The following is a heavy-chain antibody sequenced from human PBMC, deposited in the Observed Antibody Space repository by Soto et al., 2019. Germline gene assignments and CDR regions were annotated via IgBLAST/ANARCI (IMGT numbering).Heavy chain of an antibody. CDR1: GFTFSSYW. CDR3: AKGATVTTHYQYYGMDV. D-gene: IGHD4-17*01. J-gene: IGHJ6*02. V-gene: IGHV3-43D*04. CDR2: VNWDGDTT. Sequence: GGSLRLSCAASGFTFSSYWMHWVRQVPGKGLEWISLVNWDGDTTFYADSVKGRFIISRDNSKNSVYLQMNSLRSEDSAMYYCAKGATVTTHYQYYGMDVWGQGTTVTVSS.